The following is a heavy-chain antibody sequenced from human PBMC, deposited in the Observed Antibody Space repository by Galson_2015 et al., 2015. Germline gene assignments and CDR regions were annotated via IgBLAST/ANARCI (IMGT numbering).Heavy chain of an antibody. V-gene: IGHV3-73*01. J-gene: IGHJ6*02. CDR2: IKSKANSYTT. D-gene: IGHD3-22*01. CDR3: TRPAYYSDSYGVDV. Sequence: SLRLSCAASGLTFSGSPIHWVRRASGKGLEWVGRIKSKANSYTTAYAASVKGRFTVSRDDSKNTAYLQMNSLQAEDTAVYYCTRPAYYSDSYGVDVWGQGTTVTVSS. CDR1: GLTFSGSP.